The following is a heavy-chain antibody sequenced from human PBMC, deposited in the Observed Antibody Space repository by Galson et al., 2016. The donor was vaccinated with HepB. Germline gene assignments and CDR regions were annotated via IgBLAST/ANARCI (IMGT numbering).Heavy chain of an antibody. Sequence: SLRLSCAASGFTFKTYWMDWVRQVPGKGPMWVAAINPDGSITGYADSVKGRFTISIDNTKNTVFLQMNSLRGEDTAIYFCARAPTMLWRGHYYSGLDVWGQGTTVTVSS. J-gene: IGHJ6*02. D-gene: IGHD2-21*02. CDR3: ARAPTMLWRGHYYSGLDV. CDR1: GFTFKTYW. CDR2: INPDGSIT. V-gene: IGHV3-74*01.